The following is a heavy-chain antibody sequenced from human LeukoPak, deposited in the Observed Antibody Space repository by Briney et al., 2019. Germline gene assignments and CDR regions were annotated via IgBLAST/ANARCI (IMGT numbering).Heavy chain of an antibody. J-gene: IGHJ5*02. D-gene: IGHD2-21*02. Sequence: SETLSLTCTVSGGSISSYYWTWIRQPAGKGPEWIGRIHASGSTNYNPSLKSRVNMSVDTSKNQSSLKLNSVTAADTAVYYCARVTDPRYNWFDPWGQGALVTVSS. CDR3: ARVTDPRYNWFDP. CDR2: IHASGST. V-gene: IGHV4-4*07. CDR1: GGSISSYY.